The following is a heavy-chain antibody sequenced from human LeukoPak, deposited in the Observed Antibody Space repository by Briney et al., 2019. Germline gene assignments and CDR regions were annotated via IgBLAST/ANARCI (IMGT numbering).Heavy chain of an antibody. V-gene: IGHV2-5*01. CDR3: AHKGRGSGSYNM. Sequence: SGPTLVKPTQTLTLTCTTSGFSLSATGVGVGWIRQSPGKALEWLAVNYWNDDKSYSPSLKSRLTITKDTSKNQVVLIMTNMDPVDTATYYCAHKGRGSGSYNMWGQGTLVTVSS. CDR1: GFSLSATGVG. CDR2: NYWNDDK. J-gene: IGHJ4*02. D-gene: IGHD3-10*01.